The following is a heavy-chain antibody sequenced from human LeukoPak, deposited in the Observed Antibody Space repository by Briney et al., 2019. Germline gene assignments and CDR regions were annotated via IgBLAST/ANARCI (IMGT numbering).Heavy chain of an antibody. CDR2: IYYSGTT. CDR1: GGSISSYY. CDR3: AKGAGGFSYYNWFDP. V-gene: IGHV4-39*07. J-gene: IGHJ5*02. D-gene: IGHD5-18*01. Sequence: SETLSLTCTVSGGSISSYYWGWIRQPPGKGLEWIGSIYYSGTTHYNPSLESRVTKSVDTSKNQFSLKLASVTAADTAIYYCAKGAGGFSYYNWFDPWGQGTLVTVSS.